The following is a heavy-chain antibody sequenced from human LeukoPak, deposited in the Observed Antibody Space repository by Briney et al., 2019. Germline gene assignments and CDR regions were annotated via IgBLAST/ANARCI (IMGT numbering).Heavy chain of an antibody. Sequence: RGSLRLSCAASGFTFSSYATSWVRQAPRKGLEWVSTLSGSGSTTYYADSVKGRFTISRDNSKNTLYLQMNSLRADDTAVYFCAKDRYSSSWYYFDYWGQGTLVTVSS. D-gene: IGHD6-13*01. CDR3: AKDRYSSSWYYFDY. J-gene: IGHJ4*02. CDR1: GFTFSSYA. V-gene: IGHV3-23*01. CDR2: LSGSGSTT.